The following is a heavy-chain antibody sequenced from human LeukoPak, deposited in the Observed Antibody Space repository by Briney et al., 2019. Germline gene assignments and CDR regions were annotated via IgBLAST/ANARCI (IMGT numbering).Heavy chain of an antibody. V-gene: IGHV3-48*01. J-gene: IGHJ4*02. CDR3: ARGDCSGGSCYLSLTTIDY. CDR2: ISSSSNTI. D-gene: IGHD2-15*01. Sequence: PGGSLRLSRAASGFTFSSYSMNWVRQAPGKGLEWVSYISSSSNTIYYADSVKGRFTISRDNAKNSLYLQMNSLRAEDTAVYYCARGDCSGGSCYLSLTTIDYWGQGTLVTVSS. CDR1: GFTFSSYS.